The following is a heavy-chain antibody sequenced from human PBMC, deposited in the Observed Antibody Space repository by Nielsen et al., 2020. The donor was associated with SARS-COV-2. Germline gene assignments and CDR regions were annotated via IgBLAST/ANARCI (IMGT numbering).Heavy chain of an antibody. D-gene: IGHD6-19*01. Sequence: GGSLRLSCAASGFTFSSYWMSWVRQAPGKGLEWVANIKQDGSEKYYVDSVKGRFTISRDNAKNSLYLQMNSLRAEDTAVYYCARVGSGWYFSQFDYWGQGTLVTVSS. CDR1: GFTFSSYW. CDR3: ARVGSGWYFSQFDY. CDR2: IKQDGSEK. J-gene: IGHJ4*02. V-gene: IGHV3-7*01.